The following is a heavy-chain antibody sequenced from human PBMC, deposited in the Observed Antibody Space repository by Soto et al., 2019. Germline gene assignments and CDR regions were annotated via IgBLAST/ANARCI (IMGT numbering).Heavy chain of an antibody. Sequence: QVQLVESGGGVVQPGRSLRLSCAASGFTFSSYGMHWVRQAPGKGLEWVAVISYDGSNKYYADSVKGRFTISRDNSKNTLYLQMNSLSAEDTAVYYCAKDQSRGWYYYYYGMDVWGQGTTVTVSS. CDR3: AKDQSRGWYYYYYGMDV. CDR1: GFTFSSYG. J-gene: IGHJ6*02. D-gene: IGHD2-15*01. CDR2: ISYDGSNK. V-gene: IGHV3-30*18.